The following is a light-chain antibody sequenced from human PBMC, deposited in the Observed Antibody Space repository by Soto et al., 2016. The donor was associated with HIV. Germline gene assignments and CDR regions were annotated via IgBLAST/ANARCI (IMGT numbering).Light chain of an antibody. CDR1: NVGSQS. J-gene: IGLJ2*01. V-gene: IGLV3-21*04. Sequence: SYELTQPPSVSVALGKTATITCGGDNVGSQSVHWHQQRPGQAPILVIFDDSDRPSGIPDRFSGSKSGNTATLRISRAEAGDEAAHYCQVGDRSSDHVVFGGGTKVSVL. CDR2: DDS. CDR3: QVGDRSSDHVV.